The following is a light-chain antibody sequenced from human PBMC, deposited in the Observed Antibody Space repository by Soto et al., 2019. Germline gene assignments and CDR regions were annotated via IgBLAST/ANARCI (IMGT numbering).Light chain of an antibody. V-gene: IGKV3-20*01. CDR2: GAS. Sequence: EIVMTQSPATLSVSPGERATLSCRASQSISSNVAWYQLKPGQAPRLLIYGASSRATGIPDRFSGSGSGTDFTLTISRLEPEDFAVYYCQQYGSSPLWTFGQGTKVDIK. CDR3: QQYGSSPLWT. CDR1: QSISSN. J-gene: IGKJ1*01.